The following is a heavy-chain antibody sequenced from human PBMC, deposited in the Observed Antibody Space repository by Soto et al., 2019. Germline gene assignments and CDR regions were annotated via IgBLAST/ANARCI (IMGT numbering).Heavy chain of an antibody. J-gene: IGHJ6*04. V-gene: IGHV1-69*13. CDR2: IIPIFGTA. Sequence: SVKVSCKASGGTFSSYAISWVRQAPGQGLEWMGGIIPIFGTANYAQKFQGRVTITADESTSTAYMELSSLRSEDTAVYYCASPPGYCTNGVCARDYYYGMDVWGKGTTVTVSS. CDR3: ASPPGYCTNGVCARDYYYGMDV. CDR1: GGTFSSYA. D-gene: IGHD2-8*01.